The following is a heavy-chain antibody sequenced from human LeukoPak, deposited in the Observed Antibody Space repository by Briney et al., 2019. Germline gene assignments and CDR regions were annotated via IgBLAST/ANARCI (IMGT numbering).Heavy chain of an antibody. CDR2: ISYDGSNK. J-gene: IGHJ6*03. D-gene: IGHD1-26*01. CDR3: AKDPELLYYYYYMDV. CDR1: GFTFSSYG. V-gene: IGHV3-30*18. Sequence: GGSLRLSCAASGFTFSSYGMHWVRQAPGKGLEWVAVISYDGSNKYYADSVKGRFTISRDNSKNTLYLQMNSLRAEDTAVYYCAKDPELLYYYYYMDVWGKGTTVTVSS.